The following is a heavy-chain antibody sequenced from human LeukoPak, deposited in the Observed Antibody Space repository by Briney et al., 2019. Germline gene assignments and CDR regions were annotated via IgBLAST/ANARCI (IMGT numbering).Heavy chain of an antibody. CDR1: GSSISSTSYY. CDR3: AGRVVPAALFDP. D-gene: IGHD2-2*01. J-gene: IGHJ5*02. CDR2: IYYSGST. V-gene: IGHV4-39*01. Sequence: SETLSLTCTVSGSSISSTSYYWGWIRQPPGKGLEWIGSIYYSGSTYYNPSLKSRVTISVDTSKNQFSLKLSSVTAADTAVYYCAGRVVPAALFDPWGQGTLVTVSS.